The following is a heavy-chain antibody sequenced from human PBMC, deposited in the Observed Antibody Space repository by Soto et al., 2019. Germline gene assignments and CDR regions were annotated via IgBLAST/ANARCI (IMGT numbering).Heavy chain of an antibody. D-gene: IGHD2-21*01. CDR3: ARSTGRY. CDR1: GVSINSDNYY. V-gene: IGHV4-30-4*01. J-gene: IGHJ4*02. CDR2: IYYSGDT. Sequence: QVQLRESGPGLVKPSQTLSLTCTVSGVSINSDNYYWSWIRQSPGRGLEWIGYIYYSGDTYYNPSLRRRVSLSMDTSKNQSSLRLRSVTATDTAVYYCARSTGRYWGQGTLVTVSS.